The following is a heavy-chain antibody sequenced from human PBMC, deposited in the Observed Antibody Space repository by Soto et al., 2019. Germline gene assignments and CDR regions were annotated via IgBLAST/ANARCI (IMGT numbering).Heavy chain of an antibody. Sequence: QVQLVESGGGVVQPGKSLRLSCVYSGFTLSPYSLHWVRQPPGKGLEWVAVISRDGGCEYYADSVRGRFTISRDHSKSTLYLEMNSLRTEDTAVYFCARDGGFGELSPRTNYYYGMDVWGRGTTVTVSS. V-gene: IGHV3-30*04. J-gene: IGHJ6*02. CDR3: ARDGGFGELSPRTNYYYGMDV. CDR2: ISRDGGCE. D-gene: IGHD3-10*01. CDR1: GFTLSPYS.